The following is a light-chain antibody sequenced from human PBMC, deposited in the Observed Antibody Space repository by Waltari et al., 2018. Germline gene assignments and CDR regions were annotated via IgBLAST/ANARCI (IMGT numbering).Light chain of an antibody. Sequence: WYQLLPGTAPKLPIYGNSNRPSGVPDRFSGSKSGTSASLAITGLQAEDEAGYYCQSYDSLSGSVFGGGTKLTVL. J-gene: IGLJ2*01. CDR2: GNS. V-gene: IGLV1-40*01. CDR3: QSYDSLSGSV.